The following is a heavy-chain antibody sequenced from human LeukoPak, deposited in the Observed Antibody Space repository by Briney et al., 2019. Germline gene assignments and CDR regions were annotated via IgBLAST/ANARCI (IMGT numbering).Heavy chain of an antibody. CDR3: ARAPPYCGGDCSDWYFDL. J-gene: IGHJ2*01. Sequence: GGSLRLSCAASGFIFSSYSMNWVRQAPGKGLEWVSSIIRGSASIYYADSLKGRVTISRDNAKNSLSLQMNSLRVDDTAVYYCARAPPYCGGDCSDWYFDLWGRGTLVIVSS. D-gene: IGHD2-21*02. CDR1: GFIFSSYS. V-gene: IGHV3-21*01. CDR2: IIRGSASI.